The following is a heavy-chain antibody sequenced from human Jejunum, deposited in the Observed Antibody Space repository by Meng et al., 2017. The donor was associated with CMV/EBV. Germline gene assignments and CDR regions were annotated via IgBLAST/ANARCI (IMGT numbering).Heavy chain of an antibody. CDR3: AKDQGIHGFTMDV. V-gene: IGHV3-48*03. CDR1: EFTLSNHD. J-gene: IGHJ6*02. CDR2: INRGDSVI. Sequence: SEFTLSNHDMNWVRQAPGKGLEWLSHINRGDSVILYADSVKGRFTISRDVAKNSVYLQMNTLRVEDTGVYYCAKDQGIHGFTMDVWGQGTAVTVSS. D-gene: IGHD5-24*01.